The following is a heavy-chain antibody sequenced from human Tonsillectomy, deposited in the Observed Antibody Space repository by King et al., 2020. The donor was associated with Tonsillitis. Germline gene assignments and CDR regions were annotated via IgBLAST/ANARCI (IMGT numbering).Heavy chain of an antibody. CDR3: ARPGLLIAVDSFDS. Sequence: QLVQSVAEVKKPGASVKVSCNASGYTFIAYQIHWVRQAPVHGRERMGGIKPISGITNYAPKFKGRVTMNRDTSIRTAYFELSRLRSDDTAVYYCARPGLLIAVDSFDSWGQGTLVAVSS. V-gene: IGHV1-2*02. D-gene: IGHD6-19*01. J-gene: IGHJ4*02. CDR1: GYTFIAYQ. CDR2: IKPISGIT.